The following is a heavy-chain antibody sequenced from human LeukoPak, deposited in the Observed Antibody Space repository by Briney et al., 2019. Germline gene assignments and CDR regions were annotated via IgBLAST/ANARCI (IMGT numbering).Heavy chain of an antibody. CDR1: GFTFSSYP. D-gene: IGHD6-19*01. V-gene: IGHV3-23*01. J-gene: IGHJ4*02. CDR3: AKMMAGVAGIPNC. CDR2: ISESSTKT. Sequence: TGGSLRLSCAASGFTFSSYPMSWVRRAPGKGLEWVSAISESSTKTYYRDSVRGRFTISRDNSKNTPYLHMNSLRADDTAVYYCAKMMAGVAGIPNCWGQGTLVTVFS.